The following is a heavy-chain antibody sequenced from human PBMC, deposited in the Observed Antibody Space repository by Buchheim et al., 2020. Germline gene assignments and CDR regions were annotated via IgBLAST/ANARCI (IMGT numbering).Heavy chain of an antibody. Sequence: EVQVLESGGGLVQPGGSLRLSCAASGFTLRNHAMGWVRQAPGKGLEWVSDISASGGITYYADSVTGRYTISRDNSKNTVYLQMNSLRAEDTAVYHCARFPLGVTPPDYLDYWGQGTL. CDR1: GFTLRNHA. V-gene: IGHV3-23*01. J-gene: IGHJ4*02. CDR3: ARFPLGVTPPDYLDY. CDR2: ISASGGIT. D-gene: IGHD2-21*02.